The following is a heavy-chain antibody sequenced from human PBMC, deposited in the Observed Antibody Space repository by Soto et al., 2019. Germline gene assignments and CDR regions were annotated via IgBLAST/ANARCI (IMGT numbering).Heavy chain of an antibody. D-gene: IGHD6-6*01. CDR2: TFYRSKWYN. CDR1: GDSVSSNSAA. V-gene: IGHV6-1*01. CDR3: ARDLSSSRSLIFDF. J-gene: IGHJ4*02. Sequence: SQTLSLTCAISGDSVSSNSAAWNWIRQSPSRGLEWLGRTFYRSKWYNDYALSVKSRVTIKADTSKNQFSLQLNSVTPDDTAVYYCARDLSSSRSLIFDFWGQGTLVTVS.